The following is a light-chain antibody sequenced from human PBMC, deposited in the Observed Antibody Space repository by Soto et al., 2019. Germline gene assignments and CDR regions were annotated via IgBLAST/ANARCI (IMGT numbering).Light chain of an antibody. CDR1: QSVTSW. CDR3: EQYKTWWR. Sequence: DIQMTQSPPTLSASVGDRVTITCRASQSVTSWLAWYQQKPGKAPKLLIYSASSLESGVPSRFSGSGSGTEFTLTISSLQPDDLATYYCEQYKTWWRFGQGTKVQI. J-gene: IGKJ1*01. V-gene: IGKV1-5*03. CDR2: SAS.